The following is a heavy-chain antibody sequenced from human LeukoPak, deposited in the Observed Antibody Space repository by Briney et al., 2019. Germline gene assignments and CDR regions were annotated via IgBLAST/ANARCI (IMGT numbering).Heavy chain of an antibody. J-gene: IGHJ6*02. V-gene: IGHV3-23*01. CDR2: ISSSGGST. CDR3: AKDRGSGYYGMDV. Sequence: GGSLRLSCAASGFTFSNYAMSWVRQAPGKGLEWVSAISSSGGSTYYADSVKGRFTISRDNSKNTLFLQMNSLRAEDTALYYCAKDRGSGYYGMDVWGQGTTVTVSS. D-gene: IGHD1-1*01. CDR1: GFTFSNYA.